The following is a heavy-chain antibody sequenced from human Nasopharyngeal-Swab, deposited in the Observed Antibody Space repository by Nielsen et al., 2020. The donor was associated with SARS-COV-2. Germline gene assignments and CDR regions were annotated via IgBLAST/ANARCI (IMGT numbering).Heavy chain of an antibody. V-gene: IGHV1-18*01. J-gene: IGHJ6*02. CDR2: ISAYNGNT. D-gene: IGHD2-15*01. CDR3: ARVASDCTGGSCFSPSRYFYYYEMDV. Sequence: WVRQAPGQGLEWMGWISAYNGNTDYAPKFQGRVSMTTDTSTTTAYMELRGLRSYDTAVYYCARVASDCTGGSCFSPSRYFYYYEMDVWGQGTTVTVSS.